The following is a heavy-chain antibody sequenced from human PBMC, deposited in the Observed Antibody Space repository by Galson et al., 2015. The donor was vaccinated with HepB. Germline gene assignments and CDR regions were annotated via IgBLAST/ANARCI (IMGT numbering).Heavy chain of an antibody. CDR2: ITSSGGKT. V-gene: IGHV3-23*01. Sequence: SLRLSCAASGFTFSRYAMTWVRQAPGKGLEWVSRITSSGGKTSYTDSVKGRFTISRDNSRNTVLLQLNSLRAEDTAVYYCAKDGIMVANNPYQLHFWGQGTLVSVSS. D-gene: IGHD2-15*01. J-gene: IGHJ4*02. CDR1: GFTFSRYA. CDR3: AKDGIMVANNPYQLHF.